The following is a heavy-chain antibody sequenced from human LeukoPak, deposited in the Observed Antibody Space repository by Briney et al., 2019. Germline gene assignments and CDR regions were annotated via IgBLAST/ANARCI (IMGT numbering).Heavy chain of an antibody. CDR1: GYTFTAYY. Sequence: ASVKVSCKASGYTFTAYYIHWVRQAPGQGFEWMGWINPNSGGTNYARKFQGRVTMTRDTSISTAYMELSSLRSDDTAVYYCARHSRGRWYVFDYWGQGTLVTVSS. J-gene: IGHJ4*02. CDR3: ARHSRGRWYVFDY. V-gene: IGHV1-2*02. D-gene: IGHD6-13*01. CDR2: INPNSGGT.